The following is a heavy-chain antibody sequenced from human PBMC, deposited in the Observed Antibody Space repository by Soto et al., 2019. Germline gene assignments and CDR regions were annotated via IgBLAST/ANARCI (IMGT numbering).Heavy chain of an antibody. J-gene: IGHJ3*02. CDR3: ARVPDYDFWSGYVHDAFDI. CDR1: GGSISSGGYY. D-gene: IGHD3-3*01. V-gene: IGHV4-31*03. CDR2: IYYSGST. Sequence: PSETLSLTCTVSGGSISSGGYYWSWIRQHPGKGLEWIGYIYYSGSTYYNPSLKSRVTISVDTSKNQFSLKLSSVTAADTAVYYCARVPDYDFWSGYVHDAFDIWGQGTMVTVSS.